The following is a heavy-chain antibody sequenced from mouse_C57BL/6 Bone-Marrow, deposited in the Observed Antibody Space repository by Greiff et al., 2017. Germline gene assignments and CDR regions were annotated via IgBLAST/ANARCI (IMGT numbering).Heavy chain of an antibody. D-gene: IGHD1-3*01. CDR1: GYTFTSYW. Sequence: QVQLQQPGAELVMPGASVKLSCKASGYTFTSYWMHWVKQRPGQGLEWIGEIDPSDSYTNYNQKFKGKSTLTVDKSSSTAYMQLSNLTSEDSAVYYCARSKDYWGQGTTLTVSS. V-gene: IGHV1-69*01. J-gene: IGHJ2*01. CDR3: ARSKDY. CDR2: IDPSDSYT.